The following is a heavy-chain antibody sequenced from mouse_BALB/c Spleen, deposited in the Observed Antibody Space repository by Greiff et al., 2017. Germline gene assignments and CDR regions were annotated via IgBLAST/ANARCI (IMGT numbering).Heavy chain of an antibody. Sequence: EVMLVESGGGLVQPGGSLRLSCATSGFTFTDYYMSWVRQPPGKALEWLGFIRNKANGYTTEYSASVKGRFTISRDNSQSILYLQMNTLRAEDSATYYCASLLLGYYYAMDYWGQGTSVTVSS. V-gene: IGHV7-3*02. J-gene: IGHJ4*01. CDR3: ASLLLGYYYAMDY. CDR1: GFTFTDYY. CDR2: IRNKANGYTT. D-gene: IGHD2-10*01.